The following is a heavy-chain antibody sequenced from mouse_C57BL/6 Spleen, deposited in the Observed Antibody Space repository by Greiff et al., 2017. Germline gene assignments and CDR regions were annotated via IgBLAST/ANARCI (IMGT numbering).Heavy chain of an antibody. CDR3: ARGGYYRYFDV. D-gene: IGHD2-2*01. CDR1: GYTFTSYW. Sequence: QVQLQQPGAELVRPGTSVKLSCKASGYTFTSYWMHWVKQRPGQGLEWIGVIDPSDSYTNYNQKFKGKATLTVDTSSSTPYMQLSSLKSEDSAVYYCARGGYYRYFDVWGTGTTVTVSS. J-gene: IGHJ1*03. V-gene: IGHV1-59*01. CDR2: IDPSDSYT.